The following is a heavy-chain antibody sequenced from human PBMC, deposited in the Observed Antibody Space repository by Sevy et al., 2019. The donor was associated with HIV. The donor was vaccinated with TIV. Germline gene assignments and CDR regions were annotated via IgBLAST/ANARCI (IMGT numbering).Heavy chain of an antibody. CDR1: GFTFTSSA. Sequence: ASVKVSCKASGFTFTSSAVQWVRQARGQRLEWIGWIVVGSGNTNYAQKFQERVTITRDMSTSTAYMELSSLGSEDTAVYYCAADRKVGALVGAFDIWGQGTMVTVSS. V-gene: IGHV1-58*01. CDR2: IVVGSGNT. D-gene: IGHD1-26*01. J-gene: IGHJ3*02. CDR3: AADRKVGALVGAFDI.